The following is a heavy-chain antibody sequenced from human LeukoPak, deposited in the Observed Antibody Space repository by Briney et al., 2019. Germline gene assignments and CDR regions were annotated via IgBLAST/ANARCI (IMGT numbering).Heavy chain of an antibody. CDR3: ARGVLTGYYSNSGYNWFDP. J-gene: IGHJ5*02. D-gene: IGHD3-9*01. CDR2: IYTSGST. Sequence: SETPSLTCTVSGGSISSYYWSWIRQPAGKGLEWIGRIYTSGSTNYNPSLKSRVTMSVDTSKNQFSLKLSSVTAADTAVYYCARGVLTGYYSNSGYNWFDPWGQGTLVTVSS. V-gene: IGHV4-4*07. CDR1: GGSISSYY.